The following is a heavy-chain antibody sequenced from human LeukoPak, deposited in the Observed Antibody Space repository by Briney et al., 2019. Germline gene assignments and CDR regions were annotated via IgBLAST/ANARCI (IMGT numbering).Heavy chain of an antibody. Sequence: GGSLRLSCAASGFTFSSYWMHWVRQAPGKGLVWVSRINSDGRSTSYADSVKGRFSISRDNAKNTLYLQMNSLRAEDTAVYYCARGGYREQLGSWGQGTLVTVSS. CDR1: GFTFSSYW. J-gene: IGHJ5*02. D-gene: IGHD6-13*01. CDR3: ARGGYREQLGS. CDR2: INSDGRST. V-gene: IGHV3-74*01.